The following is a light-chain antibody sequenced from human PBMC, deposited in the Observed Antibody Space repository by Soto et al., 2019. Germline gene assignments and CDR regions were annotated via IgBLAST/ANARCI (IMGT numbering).Light chain of an antibody. V-gene: IGKV3-20*01. CDR2: GAS. J-gene: IGKJ1*01. CDR1: QSVSSSF. Sequence: EIVLTQSPGTLSLSPGEGATLSCRASQSVSSSFLAWYQQKPGQPPRLLIYGASSRATGIPDRFSGSGSGTDFTLTISRLEPEDFAVYYCQQYGSSRTFGQGTKVDIK. CDR3: QQYGSSRT.